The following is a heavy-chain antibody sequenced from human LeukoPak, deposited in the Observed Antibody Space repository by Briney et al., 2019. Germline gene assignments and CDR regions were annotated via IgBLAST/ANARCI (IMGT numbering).Heavy chain of an antibody. CDR3: ARLDTAMLTHIDS. V-gene: IGHV4-39*01. CDR1: GGSISSSSYY. J-gene: IGHJ4*02. Sequence: SETLSLTCTVSGGSISSSSYYWGWIRQPPGKALEGIGSIYYSGRTYYNPSLKSRVTISVDTSKNQFSLKLSSVTAADPAVYYCARLDTAMLTHIDSWGPGTLVTVSS. D-gene: IGHD5-18*01. CDR2: IYYSGRT.